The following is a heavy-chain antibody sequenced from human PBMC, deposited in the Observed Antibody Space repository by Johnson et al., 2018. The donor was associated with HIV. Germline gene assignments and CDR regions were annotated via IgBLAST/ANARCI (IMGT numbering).Heavy chain of an antibody. CDR3: ARRKIAAAGRDAFDI. Sequence: QVQLVESGGGLVKPGGSLRLSCAASGFTFSSYAMHWVRQAPGQGLEWVAVISYDGSNKYYADSVKGRFTISSDNSKHTLYLQMNSLRAEDTAVYYCARRKIAAAGRDAFDIWGQGTMVTVSS. J-gene: IGHJ3*02. CDR1: GFTFSSYA. CDR2: ISYDGSNK. V-gene: IGHV3-30*04. D-gene: IGHD6-13*01.